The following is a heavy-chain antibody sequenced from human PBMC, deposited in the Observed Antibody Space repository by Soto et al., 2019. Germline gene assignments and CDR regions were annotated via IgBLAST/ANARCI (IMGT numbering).Heavy chain of an antibody. V-gene: IGHV4-38-2*01. CDR2: IYHSRTT. CDR3: ASCVRTACYPPCGLQVLDL. Sequence: SETLSLTCAVSSFSISSGYYWGWVRQPPGKGLGWVGSIYHSRTTNYSPSIKSRATISIDTYKNQFSLMLRSVTAAAAAVYYCASCVRTACYPPCGLQVLDLWGQGTLVTVSS. CDR1: SFSISSGYY. D-gene: IGHD4-4*01. J-gene: IGHJ5*02.